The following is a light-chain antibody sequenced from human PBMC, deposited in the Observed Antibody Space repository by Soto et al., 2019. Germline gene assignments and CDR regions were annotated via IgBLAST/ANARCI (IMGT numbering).Light chain of an antibody. CDR1: QGGSDD. V-gene: IGKV1-6*01. CDR3: LQESNYSLT. Sequence: IQMTQSPSSLSASVGDRVTITCLASQGGSDDVGWYQQKPWKAPKLLIYSASTLQSGVPSRFSGSGSCTDFTLTISGLQTADFATDYCLQESNYSLTFGGGTTVSVK. J-gene: IGKJ4*01. CDR2: SAS.